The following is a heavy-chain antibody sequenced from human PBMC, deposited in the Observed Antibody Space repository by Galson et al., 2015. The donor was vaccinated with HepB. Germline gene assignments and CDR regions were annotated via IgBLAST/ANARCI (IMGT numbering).Heavy chain of an antibody. CDR1: GFTFNDYA. V-gene: IGHV3-9*01. J-gene: IGHJ2*01. CDR2: ISWNSGSI. Sequence: SLRLSCAASGFTFNDYAMHWVRQAPGKGLEWVSGISWNSGSIGYADSVKGRFTISRDNAKNSLYLQMNSLRAEDTALYYCAKTPDGSGSEFDLWGRGTLVTVSS. CDR3: AKTPDGSGSEFDL. D-gene: IGHD3-10*01.